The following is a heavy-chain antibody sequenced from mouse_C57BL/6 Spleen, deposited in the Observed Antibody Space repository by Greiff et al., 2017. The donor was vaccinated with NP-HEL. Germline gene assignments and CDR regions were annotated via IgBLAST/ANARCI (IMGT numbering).Heavy chain of an antibody. CDR3: ARGSNDAMDY. V-gene: IGHV1-52*01. Sequence: VQLQQPGAELVRPGSSVKLSCKASGYTFTSYWMHWVKQRPIQGLEWIGNIDPSDSETHYNQKFKDKATLTVDKSSSTAYMQLSSLTSEDSAVYYCARGSNDAMDYWGQGTSVTVSS. J-gene: IGHJ4*01. CDR2: IDPSDSET. D-gene: IGHD1-1*01. CDR1: GYTFTSYW.